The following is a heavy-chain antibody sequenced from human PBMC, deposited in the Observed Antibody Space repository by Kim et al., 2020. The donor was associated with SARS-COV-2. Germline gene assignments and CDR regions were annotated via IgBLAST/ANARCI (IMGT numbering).Heavy chain of an antibody. J-gene: IGHJ4*02. CDR2: VNYRGTT. CDR3: ARDALFCRSTSCPFYY. V-gene: IGHV4-61*01. CDR1: GGSVSSGSYY. D-gene: IGHD2-2*01. Sequence: SETLSLTCTVSGGSVSSGSYYWNWIRQPPGKGLEWIGYVNYRGTTNYNPSLKSRVTISLDTSKNQFSLKLISVIAADTAVYYCARDALFCRSTSCPFYYWGQGTLVTVSS.